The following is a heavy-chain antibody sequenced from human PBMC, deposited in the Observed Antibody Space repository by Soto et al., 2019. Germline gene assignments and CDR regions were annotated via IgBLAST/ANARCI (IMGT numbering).Heavy chain of an antibody. J-gene: IGHJ3*02. V-gene: IGHV4-31*03. CDR3: ARDATIVDTTYYDFWSGMGPQDAFDI. CDR1: GGSISSGGYY. D-gene: IGHD3-3*01. Sequence: PSETLSLTCTVSGGSISSGGYYWSWIRQHPGKGLEWIGYIYYSGSTYYNPSLKSRVTILVDTSKNQFSLKLSSVTAADTAVYYCARDATIVDTTYYDFWSGMGPQDAFDIWGQGTMVTVSS. CDR2: IYYSGST.